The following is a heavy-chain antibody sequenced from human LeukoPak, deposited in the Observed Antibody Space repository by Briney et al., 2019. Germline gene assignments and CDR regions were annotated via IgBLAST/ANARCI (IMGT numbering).Heavy chain of an antibody. CDR1: GFTFDDYA. CDR3: AKALYSSSWYAEVDY. CDR2: ISWNSGSI. Sequence: PGGSLRLSCAASGFTFDDYAMHWVRQAPGKGLGWVSGISWNSGSIGYADSVKGRFTISRDNAKNSLYLQMNSLRAEDTALYYCAKALYSSSWYAEVDYWGQGTLVTVSS. D-gene: IGHD6-13*01. J-gene: IGHJ4*02. V-gene: IGHV3-9*01.